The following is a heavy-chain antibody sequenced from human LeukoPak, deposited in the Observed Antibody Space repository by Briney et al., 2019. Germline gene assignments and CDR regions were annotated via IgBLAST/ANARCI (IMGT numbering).Heavy chain of an antibody. J-gene: IGHJ4*02. CDR3: ARVRDYSFDY. D-gene: IGHD4-11*01. CDR2: ICYSGST. V-gene: IGHV4-39*07. CDR1: GDSISSTSNC. Sequence: SETLSLTCTVSGDSISSTSNCWGWIRQPPGKGLEWIGSICYSGSTYYNPSLKSRVTISVETSKNQFSLKLSSVTAADTAVYYCARVRDYSFDYWGQGTLVTVSS.